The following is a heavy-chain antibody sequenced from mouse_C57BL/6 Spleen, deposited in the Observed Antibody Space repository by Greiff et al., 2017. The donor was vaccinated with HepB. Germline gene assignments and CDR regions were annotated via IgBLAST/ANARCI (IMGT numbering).Heavy chain of an antibody. D-gene: IGHD2-4*01. Sequence: EVQGVESGGGLVKPGGSLKLSCAVSGFTFSSYAMSWVRQTPEKRLEWVATISDGGSYTYYPDNVKGRFTISRDNAKNNLYLQMSHLKSEDTAMYYCASRWYDYEYWYFDVWGTGTTVTVSS. J-gene: IGHJ1*03. V-gene: IGHV5-4*01. CDR3: ASRWYDYEYWYFDV. CDR2: ISDGGSYT. CDR1: GFTFSSYA.